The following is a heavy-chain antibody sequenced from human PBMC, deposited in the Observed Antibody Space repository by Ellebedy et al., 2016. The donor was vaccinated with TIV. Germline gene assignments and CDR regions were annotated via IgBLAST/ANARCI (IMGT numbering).Heavy chain of an antibody. CDR3: ARLGSQNYYYGMDV. Sequence: GESLKISXAASGFTFSSYSMNWVRQAPGKGLEWVSYISSSSSTIYYADSVKGRFTISRDNAKNSLYLQMNSLRDEDTALYYCARLGSQNYYYGMDVWGQGTTVTVSS. CDR2: ISSSSSTI. CDR1: GFTFSSYS. D-gene: IGHD3-10*01. J-gene: IGHJ6*02. V-gene: IGHV3-48*02.